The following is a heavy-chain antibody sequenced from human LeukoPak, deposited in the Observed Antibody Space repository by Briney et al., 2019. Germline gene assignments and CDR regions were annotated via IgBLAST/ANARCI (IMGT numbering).Heavy chain of an antibody. J-gene: IGHJ4*02. Sequence: GRSLRLSCAASGFTFSSYAMYWVRQAPGKGLEWVAVISYDGSNKYYADSVKGRFTISRDNSKNTLYLQMNSLRPDDTAVYYCARDAPREVIAAAGLDYWGQGTLVTVSS. V-gene: IGHV3-30-3*01. CDR2: ISYDGSNK. D-gene: IGHD6-13*01. CDR1: GFTFSSYA. CDR3: ARDAPREVIAAAGLDY.